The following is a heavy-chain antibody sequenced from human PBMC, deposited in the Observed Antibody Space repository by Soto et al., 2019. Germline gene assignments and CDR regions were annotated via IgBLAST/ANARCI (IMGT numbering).Heavy chain of an antibody. CDR2: ISSGDNTI. CDR1: GFTFSDYY. J-gene: IGHJ5*02. V-gene: IGHV3-11*01. CDR3: TRDASRDSSARGWFDP. D-gene: IGHD6-13*01. Sequence: LRLSCAASGFTFSDYYMSWIRQAPGKGLEWISYISSGDNTIYYADSVKGRFTISRDNAKNSLYLQMNSLRAEDTAVYYCTRDASRDSSARGWFDPWGPGTLVTVSS.